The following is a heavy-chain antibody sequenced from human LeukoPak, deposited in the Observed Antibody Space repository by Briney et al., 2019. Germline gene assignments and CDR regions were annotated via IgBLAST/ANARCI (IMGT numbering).Heavy chain of an antibody. CDR3: ARDGGKATDYAADY. CDR1: GGSISSYH. J-gene: IGHJ4*02. D-gene: IGHD3-16*01. Sequence: PSETLSLTCTVSGGSISSYHWSWIRQPPGKGLEWIGYIYYSGSTNYNPSLKSRVTISVDTSKNQFSLKLSSVTAADTAVYYCARDGGKATDYAADYWGQGTLVTVSS. CDR2: IYYSGST. V-gene: IGHV4-59*01.